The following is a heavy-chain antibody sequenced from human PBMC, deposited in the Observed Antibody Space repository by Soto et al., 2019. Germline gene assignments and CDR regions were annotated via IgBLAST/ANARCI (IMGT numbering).Heavy chain of an antibody. V-gene: IGHV4-34*01. D-gene: IGHD3-10*01. CDR2: INHSGST. CDR3: ARVTSRGVTMVRGGSGPYYYGMDV. J-gene: IGHJ6*02. Sequence: LSLTCAVYGGSFSGYHWSWIRQPPGKGLEWIGEINHSGSTNYNPSLKSRVTISVDTSKNQFSLKLSSVTAADTAVYYCARVTSRGVTMVRGGSGPYYYGMDVWGQGTTVTVSS. CDR1: GGSFSGYH.